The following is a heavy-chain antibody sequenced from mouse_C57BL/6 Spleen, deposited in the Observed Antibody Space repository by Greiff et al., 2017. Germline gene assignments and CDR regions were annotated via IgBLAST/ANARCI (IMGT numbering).Heavy chain of an antibody. CDR2: IYPSDSET. J-gene: IGHJ1*03. Sequence: QVQLQQPGAELVRPGSSVKLSCKASGYTFTSYWMDWVKQRPGQGLEWIGNIYPSDSETQYNQKFKDKATLTVDKSSSTAYMQLSSLTSEDAAVYYCARYGGRSSDWYFDVWGTGTTVTVSS. V-gene: IGHV1-61*01. CDR3: ARYGGRSSDWYFDV. CDR1: GYTFTSYW. D-gene: IGHD1-1*01.